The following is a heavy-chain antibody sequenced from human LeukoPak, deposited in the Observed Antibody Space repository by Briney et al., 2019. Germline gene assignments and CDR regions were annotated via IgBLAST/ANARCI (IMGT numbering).Heavy chain of an antibody. D-gene: IGHD3-22*01. V-gene: IGHV3-9*01. CDR2: ISWNSGSI. CDR3: AKGDSSGSDAFDI. CDR1: GFTFDDYA. J-gene: IGHJ3*02. Sequence: GGSLRLSCAASGFTFDDYAMHWVRQAPGKGLEWVPGISWNSGSIGYADSVKGRFTISRDNAKNSLYLQMNSLRAEDTALYYCAKGDSSGSDAFDIWGQGTMVTVSS.